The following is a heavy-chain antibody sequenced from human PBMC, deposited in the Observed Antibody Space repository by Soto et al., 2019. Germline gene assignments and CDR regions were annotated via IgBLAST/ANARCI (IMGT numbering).Heavy chain of an antibody. CDR3: AREWDTAMVIDP. V-gene: IGHV4-59*01. Sequence: QVQLQESGPGLVKPSETLSLTCTVSGGSISSYYWSWIRQPPGKGLEWIGYIYYSGSTNYNPSLKSRVTISVDTSKNQFSLKLSSVTAADTAVYYCAREWDTAMVIDPWGQGTLVTVSS. CDR1: GGSISSYY. CDR2: IYYSGST. D-gene: IGHD5-18*01. J-gene: IGHJ5*02.